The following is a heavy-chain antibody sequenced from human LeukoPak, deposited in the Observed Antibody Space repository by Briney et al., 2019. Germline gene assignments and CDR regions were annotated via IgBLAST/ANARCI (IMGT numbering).Heavy chain of an antibody. CDR1: GFTFSTYA. V-gene: IGHV3-23*01. CDR3: AKDRGSSGRYYGMDV. Sequence: GGSLRLSCAASGFTFSTYAMSWVRQAPAKGLEWVSGISGSGGGTDYADSVKGRFTISRDNSKNTLYLQMNSLRAEGTAVYYCAKDRGSSGRYYGMDVWGQGTTVTVS. CDR2: ISGSGGGT. D-gene: IGHD1-26*01. J-gene: IGHJ6*02.